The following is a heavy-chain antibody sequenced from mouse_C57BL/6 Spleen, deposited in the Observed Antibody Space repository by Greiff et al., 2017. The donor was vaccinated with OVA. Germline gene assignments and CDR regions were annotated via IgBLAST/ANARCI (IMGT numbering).Heavy chain of an antibody. D-gene: IGHD1-1*01. CDR1: GYTFTSYW. Sequence: QVQLQQSGAELVKPGASVKLSCKASGYTFTSYWMHWVKQRPGQGLEWIGMIHPNSGSTNYNEKFKSKATLTVDKSSSTAYMQLSSLTSEDSAVYYCQVITTVVAPYFDVWGTGTTVTVSS. J-gene: IGHJ1*03. V-gene: IGHV1-64*01. CDR2: IHPNSGST. CDR3: QVITTVVAPYFDV.